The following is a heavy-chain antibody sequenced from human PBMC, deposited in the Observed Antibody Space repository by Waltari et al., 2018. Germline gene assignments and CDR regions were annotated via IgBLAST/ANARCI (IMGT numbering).Heavy chain of an antibody. D-gene: IGHD1-26*01. J-gene: IGHJ3*02. Sequence: EVQLVESGGGLIQPGGSLRLSCAASGFTVSSNYMSWVRQAPGKGLEGGSVRYSGGSTYYADAVTGRFTISRDNSKNTLYLQRNSLRAEDTAVYYCARVSGSYHPVNAFDIWGQGTMVTVSS. CDR1: GFTVSSNY. V-gene: IGHV3-53*01. CDR2: RYSGGST. CDR3: ARVSGSYHPVNAFDI.